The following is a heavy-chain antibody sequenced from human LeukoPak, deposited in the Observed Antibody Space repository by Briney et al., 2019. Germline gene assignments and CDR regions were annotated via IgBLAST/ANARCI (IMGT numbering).Heavy chain of an antibody. CDR2: IDSSGGYM. CDR3: ARAGNTRFDY. V-gene: IGHV3-21*04. CDR1: GFTFNTYS. J-gene: IGHJ4*02. D-gene: IGHD2/OR15-2a*01. Sequence: GGSLRLSCEASGFTFNTYSMNWARQAPGKGLEWVSSIDSSGGYMFYADSVKGRFTISRDNSKNTLYLQMNSLRAEDTAVYYCARAGNTRFDYWGQGTLVTVSS.